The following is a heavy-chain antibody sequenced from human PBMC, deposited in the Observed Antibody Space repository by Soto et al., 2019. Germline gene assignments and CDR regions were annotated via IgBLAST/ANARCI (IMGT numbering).Heavy chain of an antibody. CDR1: GYTVTSYG. J-gene: IGHJ4*02. CDR3: ARVRRSSGYYYGY. Sequence: SGKGDCNTSGYTVTSYGISWVRQAPGQGLEWMGWISAYNGNTSYAQKLQGRVTMTTDTSTSTVYMELSSLRSEDTAVYYCARVRRSSGYYYGYWGQGTPVTVSS. V-gene: IGHV1-18*04. D-gene: IGHD3-22*01. CDR2: ISAYNGNT.